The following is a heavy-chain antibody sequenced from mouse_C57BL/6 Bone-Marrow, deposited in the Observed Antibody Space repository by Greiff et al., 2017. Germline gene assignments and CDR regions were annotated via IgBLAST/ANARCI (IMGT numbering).Heavy chain of an antibody. J-gene: IGHJ2*01. CDR1: GYTFTSYW. CDR3: ARPARQYYFDY. D-gene: IGHD3-2*01. V-gene: IGHV1-50*01. CDR2: IDPSDSYT. Sequence: QVQLQQPGAELVKPGASVKLSCKASGYTFTSYWMQWVKQRPGQGLEWIGEIDPSDSYTNYNQKFKGKATLTVDTSSSTAYMQLSSLTSEDSAVYYCARPARQYYFDYWGQGTTLTVSS.